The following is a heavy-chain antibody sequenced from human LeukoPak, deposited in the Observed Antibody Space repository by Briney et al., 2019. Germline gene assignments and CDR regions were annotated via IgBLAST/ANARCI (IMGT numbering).Heavy chain of an antibody. CDR3: ARDRAALWYGTRDAFDI. Sequence: LVKVSCKASGDTFSRYAIIWVRQAPGQGRECGGGNTPIFGTANYAKKFEGRVTITAEASTSTDYMELSSLRSEDTAVYYCARDRAALWYGTRDAFDIWGQGTMVTVSS. V-gene: IGHV1-69*01. CDR1: GDTFSRYA. CDR2: NTPIFGTA. D-gene: IGHD3-10*01. J-gene: IGHJ3*02.